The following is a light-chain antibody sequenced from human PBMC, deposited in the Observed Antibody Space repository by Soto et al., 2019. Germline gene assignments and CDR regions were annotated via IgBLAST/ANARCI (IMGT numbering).Light chain of an antibody. CDR1: QAISRY. V-gene: IGKV1-9*01. CDR3: QQLDTYPRT. Sequence: IQVTQSPSSLSASVGDRVTITCRASQAISRYLAWYQQKPGKAPNLLIYAASTLQSGVPSRFSGSASGTYFTLTISSLQPEDFATYYCQQLDTYPRTFGQGTKVDIK. J-gene: IGKJ2*01. CDR2: AAS.